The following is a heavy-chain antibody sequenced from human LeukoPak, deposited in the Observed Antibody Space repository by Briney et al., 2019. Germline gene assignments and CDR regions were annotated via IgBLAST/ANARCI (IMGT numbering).Heavy chain of an antibody. CDR3: ARAPGTYYYYYMDV. CDR1: GGSISSYY. V-gene: IGHV4-59*01. CDR2: IYYSGST. Sequence: SETLSLTCTVPGGSISSYYWSWIRQPPGKGLEWIGYIYYSGSTNYNPSLKSRVTISVDTSKNQFSLKLSSVTAADTAVYYCARAPGTYYYYYMDVWGKGTTVTVSS. D-gene: IGHD1-1*01. J-gene: IGHJ6*03.